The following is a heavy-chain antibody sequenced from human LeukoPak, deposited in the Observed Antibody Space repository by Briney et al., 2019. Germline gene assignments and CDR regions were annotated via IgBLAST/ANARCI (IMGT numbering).Heavy chain of an antibody. CDR2: ISWDGGST. CDR3: AKGRGYSGYDEIDY. V-gene: IGHV3-43D*04. D-gene: IGHD5-12*01. Sequence: GGSLRLSCAASGFTFDDYAMHWVRQAPGKGLEWVSLISWDGGSTYYADSVKGRFTISRDNSKNSLYLQMKSLRAEDTALYYCAKGRGYSGYDEIDYWGQGTLVTVSS. J-gene: IGHJ4*02. CDR1: GFTFDDYA.